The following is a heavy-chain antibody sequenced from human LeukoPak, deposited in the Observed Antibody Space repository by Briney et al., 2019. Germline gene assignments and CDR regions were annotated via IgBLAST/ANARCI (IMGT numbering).Heavy chain of an antibody. D-gene: IGHD1-26*01. Sequence: SVKVSCKVSGYTLTELSMHWVRQAPGKGLEWMGGFDPEDGETIYAQKFQGRVTMTEDTSTDTAYMELSSLRSEDTAVYYCATAHKKYSGSYLALDYWGQGTLVTVSS. CDR3: ATAHKKYSGSYLALDY. CDR2: FDPEDGET. J-gene: IGHJ4*02. V-gene: IGHV1-24*01. CDR1: GYTLTELS.